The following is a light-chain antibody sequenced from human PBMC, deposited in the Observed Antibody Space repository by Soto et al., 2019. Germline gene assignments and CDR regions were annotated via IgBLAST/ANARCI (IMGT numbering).Light chain of an antibody. CDR1: QSVRSNS. V-gene: IGKV3-20*01. CDR3: QQYGTSPLT. Sequence: LAPGESATLSCTASQSVRSNSLAWYQQKPGQAPRLLMFGASGRATGTPPRFSGRGSGTDFTLTISRLEPEDFAVYYCQQYGTSPLTFGGGTKVDI. CDR2: GAS. J-gene: IGKJ4*01.